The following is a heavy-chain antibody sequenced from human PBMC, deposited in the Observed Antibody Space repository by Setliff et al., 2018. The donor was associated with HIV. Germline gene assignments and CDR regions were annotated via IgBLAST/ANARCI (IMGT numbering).Heavy chain of an antibody. D-gene: IGHD3-22*01. CDR2: IYKAGKT. Sequence: PGGSLRLSCEASGFRVTDTYMAWVRQAPGKGLEWVTLIYKAGKTYYADSVKGRFTISRDNSKNTLYLQMNSLRAEDTAVYYCAKIQNPQGYYYDSSGYYPHPGSPDYWGQGTLVTVSS. CDR1: GFRVTDTY. V-gene: IGHV3-66*02. CDR3: AKIQNPQGYYYDSSGYYPHPGSPDY. J-gene: IGHJ4*02.